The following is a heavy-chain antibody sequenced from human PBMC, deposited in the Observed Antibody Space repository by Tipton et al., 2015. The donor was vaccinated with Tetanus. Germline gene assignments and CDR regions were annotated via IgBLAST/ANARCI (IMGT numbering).Heavy chain of an antibody. CDR2: SSVHNGDV. J-gene: IGHJ4*02. D-gene: IGHD5-24*01. Sequence: QSGAEVKKPGASVRVSCKASGYTISDFGISWVRQAPGQGLEWMGRSSVHNGDVRYAQRFQDRVTLTIDTSTNTAHMERRNLRPDDAAVYYCAGTLADFRRDGVYHLRGYEFWGQESLLTVSS. CDR1: GYTISDFG. V-gene: IGHV1-18*01. CDR3: AGTLADFRRDGVYHLRGYEF.